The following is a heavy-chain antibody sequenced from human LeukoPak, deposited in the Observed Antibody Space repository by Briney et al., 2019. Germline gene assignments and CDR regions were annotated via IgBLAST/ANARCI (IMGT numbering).Heavy chain of an antibody. CDR2: ISGSGGST. J-gene: IGHJ4*02. CDR3: AKDGEVLWFGELFPFDY. Sequence: GGSLRLSCAASGFTFSSYAMSWVRQAPGKGLEWVSAISGSGGSTYYADPVKGRFTISRDNSKNTLYLQMNSLRAEDTAVYYCAKDGEVLWFGELFPFDYWGQGTLVTVS. D-gene: IGHD3-10*01. CDR1: GFTFSSYA. V-gene: IGHV3-23*01.